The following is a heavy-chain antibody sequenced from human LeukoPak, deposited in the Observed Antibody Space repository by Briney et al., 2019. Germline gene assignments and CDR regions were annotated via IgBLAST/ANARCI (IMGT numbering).Heavy chain of an antibody. CDR1: GGSISSYY. CDR3: ARAGSGNRGNMDV. J-gene: IGHJ6*03. V-gene: IGHV4-59*12. D-gene: IGHD3-3*01. Sequence: SETLSLTCTVSGGSISSYYWSWIRQPPGKGLEWIGYIYYSGSTNCNPSLKSRVTISVDTSKNEFSLKLNSVTAADTAVYYCARAGSGNRGNMDVWGKETTVTVS. CDR2: IYYSGST.